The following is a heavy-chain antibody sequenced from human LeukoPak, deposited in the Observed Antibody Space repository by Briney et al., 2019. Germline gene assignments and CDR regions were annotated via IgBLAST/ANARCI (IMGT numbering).Heavy chain of an antibody. D-gene: IGHD2-8*01. CDR2: INHRGST. J-gene: IGHJ4*02. CDR1: GGSFSGYY. V-gene: IGHV4-34*01. Sequence: SERLSLTCAVYGGSFSGYYGSWIRQPPGKGLEWIGEINHRGSTNCNPSLTGRVSISVDTSKNQFSLTVSSVTAADTAVYYCARVPALTKSFFLDYWGQGTLVTVPS. CDR3: ARVPALTKSFFLDY.